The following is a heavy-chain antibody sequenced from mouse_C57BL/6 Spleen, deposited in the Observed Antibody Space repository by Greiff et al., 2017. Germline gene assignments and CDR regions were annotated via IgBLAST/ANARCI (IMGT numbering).Heavy chain of an antibody. CDR1: GYAFSSSW. V-gene: IGHV1-80*01. CDR2: IYPGDGDT. CDR3: ARRDYGSFDY. D-gene: IGHD1-1*01. J-gene: IGHJ2*01. Sequence: QVHVKQSGAELVKPGASVKISCKASGYAFSSSWMNWVKQRPGKGLEWIGQIYPGDGDTNYNGKFKGKATLTADKSSSTAYMQLSSLTSEDSAVYFCARRDYGSFDYWGQGTTLTVSS.